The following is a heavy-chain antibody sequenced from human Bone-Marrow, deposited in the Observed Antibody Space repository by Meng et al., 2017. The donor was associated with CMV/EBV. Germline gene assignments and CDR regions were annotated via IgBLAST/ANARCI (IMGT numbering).Heavy chain of an antibody. J-gene: IGHJ4*02. CDR2: IHYNGST. CDR3: ARGNIVVVIAPFDY. V-gene: IGHV4-59*12. D-gene: IGHD2-21*01. CDR1: GASTDSYY. Sequence: SETLSLTCTVSGASTDSYYWGWIRQAPGKGLEWIGHIHYNGSTNYNASLKSRVTISVDTSKNQFSLKLSSVTAADTAVYYCARGNIVVVIAPFDYWGQGTLVTASS.